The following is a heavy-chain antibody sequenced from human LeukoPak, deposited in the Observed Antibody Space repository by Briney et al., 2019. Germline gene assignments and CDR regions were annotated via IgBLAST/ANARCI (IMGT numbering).Heavy chain of an antibody. J-gene: IGHJ4*02. V-gene: IGHV3-23*01. CDR3: ARGLAVAGHFDY. CDR1: GFTFSSHA. CDR2: ISGSGGST. D-gene: IGHD6-19*01. Sequence: GGSLRRSCAASGFTFSSHARSWVRQAPGKGLEWVSAISGSGGSTYYADSVRGRFTSSRDKSKNTLYLQMNSLRAEDTAVYYCARGLAVAGHFDYWGQGTLVTVSS.